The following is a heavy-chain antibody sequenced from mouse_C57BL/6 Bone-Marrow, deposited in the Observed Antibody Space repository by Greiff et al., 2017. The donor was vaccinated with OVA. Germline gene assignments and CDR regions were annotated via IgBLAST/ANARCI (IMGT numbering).Heavy chain of an antibody. V-gene: IGHV1-54*01. Sequence: VQLQQSGAELVRPGTSVKVSCKASGYAFTNYLIEWVKQRPGQGLEWIGVINPGSGGTNYNEKFKGKATLTADKSSSTAYMQLSSLTSEDSAVYFCARSTVVEDWYFDVWGTGTTVTVSS. J-gene: IGHJ1*03. D-gene: IGHD1-1*01. CDR2: INPGSGGT. CDR3: ARSTVVEDWYFDV. CDR1: GYAFTNYL.